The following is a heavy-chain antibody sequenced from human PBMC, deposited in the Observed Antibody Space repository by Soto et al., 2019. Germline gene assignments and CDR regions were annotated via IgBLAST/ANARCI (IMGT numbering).Heavy chain of an antibody. J-gene: IGHJ2*01. Sequence: QVQLVQSGAEVKKPGASVKVSCKASGYTFTSYDINWVRQATGQGLEWMGWMNPNSGNTGYAQKFQGRVTMTRNTXXSPAYMELSSLRSEDTAVYYCARRYSSQREWYFDLWGRGTLVTVSS. D-gene: IGHD6-13*01. V-gene: IGHV1-8*01. CDR1: GYTFTSYD. CDR3: ARRYSSQREWYFDL. CDR2: MNPNSGNT.